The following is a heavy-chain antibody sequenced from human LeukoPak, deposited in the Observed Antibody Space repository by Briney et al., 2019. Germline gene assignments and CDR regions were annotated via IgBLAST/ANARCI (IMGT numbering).Heavy chain of an antibody. D-gene: IGHD3-10*01. CDR2: ISSSSSYI. V-gene: IGHV3-21*01. J-gene: IGHJ6*02. CDR1: GFTFSAYP. Sequence: GGSLRLSCAASGFTFSAYPMSWVRQAPGKGLEWVSSISSSSSYIYYADSVKGRFTISRDNAKNSLYLQMNSLRAEDTAVYYCARGRYGSGSYYPAADVRGQGTTVTVSS. CDR3: ARGRYGSGSYYPAADV.